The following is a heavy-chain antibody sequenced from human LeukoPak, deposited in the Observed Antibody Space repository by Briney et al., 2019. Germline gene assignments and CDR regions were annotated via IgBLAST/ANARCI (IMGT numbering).Heavy chain of an antibody. CDR3: ARGGGSNKSGAYWYFDL. CDR1: GGSISSYY. J-gene: IGHJ2*01. Sequence: PSETLSLTCTVSGGSISSYYWSWIRQPAGRGLEWIGRIYTSGSTNYNPSLKSRVTMSVDTSKNQFTLKLSSVTAADTAVYYGARGGGSNKSGAYWYFDLWGRGTLVTVSS. CDR2: IYTSGST. D-gene: IGHD6-25*01. V-gene: IGHV4-4*07.